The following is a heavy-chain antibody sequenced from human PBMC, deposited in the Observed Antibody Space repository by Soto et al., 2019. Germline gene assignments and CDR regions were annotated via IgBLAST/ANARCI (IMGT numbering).Heavy chain of an antibody. Sequence: PGGSLRLSCAASGFTFSSYAMHWVRQAPGKGLEWVAVISYDGSNKYYADSVKGRFTISRDNSKNTLYLQMNSLRAEDTAVYYCARDPGNDEAMDYWGQGTLVTVSS. D-gene: IGHD1-1*01. J-gene: IGHJ4*02. CDR3: ARDPGNDEAMDY. CDR2: ISYDGSNK. V-gene: IGHV3-30-3*01. CDR1: GFTFSSYA.